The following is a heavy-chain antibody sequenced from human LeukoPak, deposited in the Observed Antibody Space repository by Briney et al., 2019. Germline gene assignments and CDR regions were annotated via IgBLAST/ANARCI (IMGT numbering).Heavy chain of an antibody. CDR1: GYSISSGYY. CDR3: ARHPKYYYGSGSSSDY. Sequence: SETLSLTCAVSGYSISSGYYWGWIRQPPGKGLEWIGSIYHSGSTYYNPSLKSRVTISVDTSKNQFSLKLSSVTAADTAVYYCARHPKYYYGSGSSSDYWGQGTLVTVSS. J-gene: IGHJ4*02. V-gene: IGHV4-38-2*01. D-gene: IGHD3-10*01. CDR2: IYHSGST.